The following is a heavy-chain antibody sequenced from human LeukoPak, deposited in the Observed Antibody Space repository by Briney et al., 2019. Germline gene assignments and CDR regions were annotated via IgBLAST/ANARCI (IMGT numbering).Heavy chain of an antibody. CDR2: MNPNGGNT. D-gene: IGHD4-23*01. Sequence: GASVKVSCKASGYTFTSYDINWVRQATGQGLEWMGWMNPNGGNTGYAQKFQGRVTITRNTSISTAYMELSSLTSEDTAVYYCARVPSWGGNPLGEYSSYYMDVWGKGTTVTVSS. V-gene: IGHV1-8*03. CDR3: ARVPSWGGNPLGEYSSYYMDV. CDR1: GYTFTSYD. J-gene: IGHJ6*03.